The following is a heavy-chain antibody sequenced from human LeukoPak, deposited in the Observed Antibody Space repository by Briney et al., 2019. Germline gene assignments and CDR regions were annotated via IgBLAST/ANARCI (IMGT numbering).Heavy chain of an antibody. V-gene: IGHV1-8*01. CDR3: ARGGYYGSGSYYTIDS. D-gene: IGHD3-10*01. CDR1: GYTFTSYG. Sequence: GASVTVSCKASGYTFTSYGINWVRQAPGQGLEWMGWVNPNSGNTGYAQKFQGRVTMTRNTSISTAYMELSSLGSKDTAVYYCARGGYYGSGSYYTIDSWGQGTLVTVSS. CDR2: VNPNSGNT. J-gene: IGHJ4*02.